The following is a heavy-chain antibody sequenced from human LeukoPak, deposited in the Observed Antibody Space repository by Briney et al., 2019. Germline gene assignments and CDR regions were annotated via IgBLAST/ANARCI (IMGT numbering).Heavy chain of an antibody. Sequence: SGPTLVKPTQTLTLTCTVSRFSLSTSGVGVGWIRQPPGKALEWLALIYWDDDKRYSPSLKSRLTITKDTSKNQVVLTMTNMDPVDTATYYCAHAPYDFWSGYYPNNWFDPWGQGTLVTVSS. J-gene: IGHJ5*02. D-gene: IGHD3-3*01. CDR1: RFSLSTSGVG. CDR3: AHAPYDFWSGYYPNNWFDP. V-gene: IGHV2-5*02. CDR2: IYWDDDK.